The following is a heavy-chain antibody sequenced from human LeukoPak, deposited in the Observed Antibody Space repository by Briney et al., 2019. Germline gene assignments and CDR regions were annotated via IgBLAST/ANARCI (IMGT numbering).Heavy chain of an antibody. CDR1: GGSISSSSYY. J-gene: IGHJ4*02. V-gene: IGHV4-39*07. D-gene: IGHD3-16*01. CDR3: EGGGFGY. CDR2: IYYSGST. Sequence: SETPSLTCTVSGGSISSSSYYWGWIRQPPGKGLEWIGSIYYSGSTHYNPSLKSRVTISVDTSKNQFSLKLSSVTAADTAVYYCEGGGFGYRGQGTLVTVSS.